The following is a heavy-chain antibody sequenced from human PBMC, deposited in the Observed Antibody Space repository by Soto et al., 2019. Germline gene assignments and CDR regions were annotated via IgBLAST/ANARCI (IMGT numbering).Heavy chain of an antibody. J-gene: IGHJ4*02. Sequence: ASVKVSCKASGYTFSGYYMHWVRQAPGQGLEWMGWINPNSGGTNYAQKFQGRVTMTRDTSISTAYMELSRLRSDDTAVYYCAINRRITMVRGVTTYFDYWGQGTLVT. CDR3: AINRRITMVRGVTTYFDY. D-gene: IGHD3-10*01. CDR1: GYTFSGYY. CDR2: INPNSGGT. V-gene: IGHV1-2*02.